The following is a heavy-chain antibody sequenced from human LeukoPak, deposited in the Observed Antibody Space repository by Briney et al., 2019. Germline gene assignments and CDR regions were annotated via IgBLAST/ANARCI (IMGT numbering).Heavy chain of an antibody. CDR1: GYTFTGYY. D-gene: IGHD3-10*01. V-gene: IGHV1-2*02. J-gene: IGHJ5*02. CDR2: LNPNTGGT. Sequence: ASVKVSCKASGYTFTGYYMHWVRQAPGQGLEWLGWLNPNTGGTNYAQKFQGRVTMTRNTSISTAYMELSRLRSDDTAVYYCARASLWFGEPTNWFDPWGQGTLVTVSS. CDR3: ARASLWFGEPTNWFDP.